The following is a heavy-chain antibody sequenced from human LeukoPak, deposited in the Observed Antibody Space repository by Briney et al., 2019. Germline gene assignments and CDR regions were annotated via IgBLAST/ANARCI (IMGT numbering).Heavy chain of an antibody. CDR2: LNPNSGAT. V-gene: IGHV1-2*02. D-gene: IGHD5-24*01. Sequence: ASVKVSCKASGYNLIAYYIHWVRQAPGQGLEWMGWLNPNSGATNYAQKFQGRVTMTRDTSISTAYMELSSLRSDDTAVYYCARGNAMATIRVTDYWGQGTLVTVSS. CDR1: GYNLIAYY. J-gene: IGHJ4*02. CDR3: ARGNAMATIRVTDY.